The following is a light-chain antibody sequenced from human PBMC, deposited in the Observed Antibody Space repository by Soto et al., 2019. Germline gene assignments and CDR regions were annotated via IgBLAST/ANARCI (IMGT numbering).Light chain of an antibody. J-gene: IGKJ1*01. V-gene: IGKV1-6*01. CDR3: QHYSLYSPWT. CDR1: QGIRND. Sequence: AIQMTQSPSSLSASVGDRVTITCRASQGIRNDLGWYQQKPGKAPKLLIYAASSLQSGVPSRFSGSGSGTDFTLTITSLLPDDCATYYCQHYSLYSPWTFGQGTKVDIK. CDR2: AAS.